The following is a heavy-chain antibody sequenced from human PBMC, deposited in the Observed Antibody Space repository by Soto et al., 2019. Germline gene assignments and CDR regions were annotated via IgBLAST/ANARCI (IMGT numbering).Heavy chain of an antibody. D-gene: IGHD4-17*01. J-gene: IGHJ4*02. CDR1: GGSFSGYY. V-gene: IGHV4-34*01. Sequence: SETLSLTCAVYGGSFSGYYWSWIRQPPGKGLEWIGEINHSGSTNYNPSLKSRVTISVDTSKNQFSLKLSSVTAADTAVYYCAILSGDYFIIAYWGQGTLVTVSS. CDR2: INHSGST. CDR3: AILSGDYFIIAY.